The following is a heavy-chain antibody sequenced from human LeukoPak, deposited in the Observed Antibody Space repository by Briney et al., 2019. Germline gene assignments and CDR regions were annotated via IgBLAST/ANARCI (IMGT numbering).Heavy chain of an antibody. CDR3: ALVWSGYKYYFDY. Sequence: ASVKVSCKASGYTFTGYYMHWLRQAPGQGLEWMGWITPNSGGTNYAQKFQGRVTMTRDTSISTAYMELSRLRSDDTAVYYCALVWSGYKYYFDYWGQGTLVTVSS. CDR1: GYTFTGYY. J-gene: IGHJ4*02. D-gene: IGHD3-3*01. CDR2: ITPNSGGT. V-gene: IGHV1-2*02.